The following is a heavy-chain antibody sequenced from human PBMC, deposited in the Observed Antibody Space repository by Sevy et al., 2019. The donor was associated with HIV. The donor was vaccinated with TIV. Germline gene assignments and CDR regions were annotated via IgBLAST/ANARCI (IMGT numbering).Heavy chain of an antibody. CDR2: ISAYNGNT. V-gene: IGHV1-18*01. CDR1: GYTFTSYG. Sequence: ASVKVSCKASGYTFTSYGISWVRQAPGQGLEWMGWISAYNGNTNYAQKLQGRVTMTTDTSTSTAYMELRSLGSDDTAVYYCARTYSSSWYWGMDYWGQGTLVTVSS. J-gene: IGHJ4*02. CDR3: ARTYSSSWYWGMDY. D-gene: IGHD6-13*01.